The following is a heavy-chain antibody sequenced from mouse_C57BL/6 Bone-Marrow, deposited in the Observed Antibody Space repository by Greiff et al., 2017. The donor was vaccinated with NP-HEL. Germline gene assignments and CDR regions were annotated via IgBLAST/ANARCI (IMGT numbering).Heavy chain of an antibody. V-gene: IGHV2-3*01. Sequence: VKLQESGPGLVAPSQSLSITCTVSGFSLTSYGVSWVRQPPGKGLEWLGVIWGDGSTNYHSALISRLSISKDNSKSQVFLKLNSLQTDDTATYYCAKPGDGYYRTWFAYWGQGTLVTVSA. CDR2: IWGDGST. D-gene: IGHD2-3*01. CDR1: GFSLTSYG. CDR3: AKPGDGYYRTWFAY. J-gene: IGHJ3*01.